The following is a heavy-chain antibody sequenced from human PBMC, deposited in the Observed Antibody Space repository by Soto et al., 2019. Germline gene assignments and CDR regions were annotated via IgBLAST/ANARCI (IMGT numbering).Heavy chain of an antibody. CDR2: FDPEDDET. Sequence: QVQLVQSGAEVKKPGASVKVSCRVSGYTLTDLSMHWVRQAPGKGLEWMGSFDPEDDETIYAQKFQGRVTMTEDTSTDTAYMEVSSLGSEDTAVYYCATGLPKYYSASSDYYPFDPWGQGTLVTVSS. CDR1: GYTLTDLS. V-gene: IGHV1-24*01. CDR3: ATGLPKYYSASSDYYPFDP. J-gene: IGHJ5*02. D-gene: IGHD3-22*01.